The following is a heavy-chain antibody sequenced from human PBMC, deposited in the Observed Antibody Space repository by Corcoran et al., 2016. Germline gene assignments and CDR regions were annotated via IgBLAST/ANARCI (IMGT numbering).Heavy chain of an antibody. D-gene: IGHD4-17*01. Sequence: QVQLQESGPGLVKPSETLSLTCPVSGGSVSSGSYYWSWIRQPPGKGLEWIGYIYYSGSTNYNPSLKSRVTISVDTSKNQFSLKLSSVTAADTAVYYCARADLNDYGDYSVDYWGQGTLVTVSS. CDR2: IYYSGST. J-gene: IGHJ4*02. V-gene: IGHV4-61*01. CDR1: GGSVSSGSYY. CDR3: ARADLNDYGDYSVDY.